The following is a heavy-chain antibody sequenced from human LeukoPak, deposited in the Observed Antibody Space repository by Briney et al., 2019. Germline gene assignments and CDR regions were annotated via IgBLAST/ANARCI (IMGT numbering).Heavy chain of an antibody. CDR3: VRSVGHLDY. CDR1: GDSVSSNNAA. CDR2: TYYRSKWYR. Sequence: TSQTLSLTCAISGDSVSSNNAAWNWIRQSPSRGLEWLGRTYYRSKWYREYAVSVKSRATINPDTSKNQFSLQLNSVTPEDTALYYCVRSVGHLDYWGQGTLVTVSS. V-gene: IGHV6-1*01. D-gene: IGHD1-26*01. J-gene: IGHJ4*02.